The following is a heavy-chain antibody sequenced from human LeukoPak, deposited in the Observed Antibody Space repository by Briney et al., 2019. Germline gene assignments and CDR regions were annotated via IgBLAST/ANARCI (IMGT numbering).Heavy chain of an antibody. V-gene: IGHV1-46*01. J-gene: IGHJ4*02. CDR2: INPSGGT. CDR3: AREGVVGTGLDF. D-gene: IGHD2-2*01. CDR1: GYTFTSYY. Sequence: ASVKVSCKASGYTFTSYYINWVRQAPGQGLEWMGIINPSGGTSYTQKLQGRITMTRDTSTSTLYMELSSLRSEDTAVYYCAREGVVGTGLDFWGQGTLVTVSS.